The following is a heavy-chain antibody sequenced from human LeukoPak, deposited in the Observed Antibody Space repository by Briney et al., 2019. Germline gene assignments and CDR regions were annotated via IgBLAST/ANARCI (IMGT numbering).Heavy chain of an antibody. CDR3: ARALGYSYGNDY. CDR2: IYYSGST. D-gene: IGHD5-18*01. J-gene: IGHJ4*02. V-gene: IGHV4-39*07. Sequence: SETLSLTCTVSGGSISSSSYYWGWIRQPPGKGLEWIGSIYYSGSTYYNPSLKSRVTISVDTSKNQFSLKLSSVTAADTAVYYCARALGYSYGNDYWGQGTLVTVSS. CDR1: GGSISSSSYY.